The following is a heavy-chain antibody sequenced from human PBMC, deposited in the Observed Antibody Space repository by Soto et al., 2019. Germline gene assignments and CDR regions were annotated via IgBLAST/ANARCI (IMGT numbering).Heavy chain of an antibody. CDR1: GGSFSGYY. D-gene: IGHD6-6*01. V-gene: IGHV4-34*01. J-gene: IGHJ4*02. CDR2: INHSGST. Sequence: PSQTLSLTCAVYGGSFSGYYWSWIRQPPGKGLEWIGEINHSGSTNYNPSLKSRFTISVDTSKNQFSLKLSSVTAADTDVDYWARVSAARPFYWGQGTLVTVSS. CDR3: ARVSAARPFY.